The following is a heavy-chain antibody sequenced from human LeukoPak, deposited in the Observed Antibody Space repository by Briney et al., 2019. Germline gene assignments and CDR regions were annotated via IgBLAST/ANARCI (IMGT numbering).Heavy chain of an antibody. D-gene: IGHD3-16*02. V-gene: IGHV4-31*02. CDR2: IYYSGST. J-gene: IGHJ4*02. Sequence: LRLSCAASGFTFSSYAMSWVRQAPGKGLEWIGYIYYSGSTYYNPSLKSRVTISVDTSKNQFSLKLSSVTAADTAVYYCARVRTYVWGSYRYPNFDYWGQGTLVTVSS. CDR3: ARVRTYVWGSYRYPNFDY. CDR1: GFTFSSYA.